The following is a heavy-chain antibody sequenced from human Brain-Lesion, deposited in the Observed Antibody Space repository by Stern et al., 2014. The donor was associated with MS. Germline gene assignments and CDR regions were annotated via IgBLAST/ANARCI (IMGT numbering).Heavy chain of an antibody. CDR1: GFTVRNYY. Sequence: EVQLVESGGGLVQPGGSLRLSCAASGFTVRNYYMSWVRPAPGKGLERASIIYTSGKTYYADSVRGRFVISRDKSKSTLYLQMDSLRPEDTAVYYCARDRVTTVTTYYFDSWGQGTRVTVSS. D-gene: IGHD4-17*01. CDR2: IYTSGKT. V-gene: IGHV3-66*02. CDR3: ARDRVTTVTTYYFDS. J-gene: IGHJ4*02.